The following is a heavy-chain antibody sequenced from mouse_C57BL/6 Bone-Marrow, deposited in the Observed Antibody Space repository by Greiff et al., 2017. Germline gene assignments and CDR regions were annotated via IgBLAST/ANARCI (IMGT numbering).Heavy chain of an antibody. CDR2: IYPRSGNT. J-gene: IGHJ3*01. Sequence: QVQLQQSGAELARPGASVKLSCKASGYTFTSYGISWVKQRTGQGLEWIGEIYPRSGNTYYNEKFKGKATLTADKSSSTAYMELRSLTSEDSAVYFCAREELRHAWFAYWGQGTLVPVSA. V-gene: IGHV1-81*01. CDR1: GYTFTSYG. D-gene: IGHD2-4*01. CDR3: AREELRHAWFAY.